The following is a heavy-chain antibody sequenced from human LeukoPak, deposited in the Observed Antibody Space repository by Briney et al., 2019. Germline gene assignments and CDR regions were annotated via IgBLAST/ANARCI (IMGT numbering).Heavy chain of an antibody. CDR1: GYTFTGYY. CDR2: INPNSGGT. J-gene: IGHJ4*02. D-gene: IGHD6-19*01. Sequence: ASVKVSCKASGYTFTGYYMHWVRQAPGQGREWMGWINPNSGGTNYAQKFQGRVTMTRDTSISTAYMELSRLRSDDTAVYYCAREAILGIAVPWGYWGQVTLVTVSS. CDR3: AREAILGIAVPWGY. V-gene: IGHV1-2*02.